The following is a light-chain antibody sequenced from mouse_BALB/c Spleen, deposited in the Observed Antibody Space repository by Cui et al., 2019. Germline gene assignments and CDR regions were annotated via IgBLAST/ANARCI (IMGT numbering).Light chain of an antibody. CDR3: QQWSSYPRT. Sequence: VLNQSPAIMSASPGEKVTMTCSASSSVSYMYWYQQKPGSSPRLLIYDTSNLASGVPVRFSGSGSGTSYSLTISRMEAEDAATYYCQQWSSYPRTFGGGTKLEIK. V-gene: IGKV4-55*01. CDR2: DTS. CDR1: SSVSY. J-gene: IGKJ1*01.